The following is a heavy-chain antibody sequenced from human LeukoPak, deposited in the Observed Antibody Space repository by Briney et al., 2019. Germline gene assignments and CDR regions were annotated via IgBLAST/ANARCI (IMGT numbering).Heavy chain of an antibody. CDR3: ARAGLSAVAGTF. Sequence: ASVKVSCKASGYSFTGYYIHWVRQAPGQGLEWVGWINPYSGGTNYGQKFQGTVTMTRDTSISTAYMELSRLTSDDTAVYYCARAGLSAVAGTFWGQGTMVTVSS. CDR1: GYSFTGYY. V-gene: IGHV1-2*02. D-gene: IGHD6-19*01. CDR2: INPYSGGT. J-gene: IGHJ3*01.